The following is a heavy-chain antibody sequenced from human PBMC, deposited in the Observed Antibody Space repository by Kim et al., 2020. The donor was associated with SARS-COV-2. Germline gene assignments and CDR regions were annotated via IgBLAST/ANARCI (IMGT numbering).Heavy chain of an antibody. V-gene: IGHV3-21*01. J-gene: IGHJ4*02. CDR2: ISSSSSYI. Sequence: GGSLRLSCAASEFTFSSYSMNWVRQAPGKGLEWVSSISSSSSYIYYADSVRGRFTISRDNAKNSLFLQMNSLRAEDTAVYYCARDMGIQLWLPFDYWGQGTLVTVSS. CDR1: EFTFSSYS. D-gene: IGHD5-18*01. CDR3: ARDMGIQLWLPFDY.